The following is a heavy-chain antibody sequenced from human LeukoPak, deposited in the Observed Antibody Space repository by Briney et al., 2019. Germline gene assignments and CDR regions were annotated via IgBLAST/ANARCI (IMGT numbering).Heavy chain of an antibody. CDR3: ATDLVGYSYGLSGYDY. V-gene: IGHV1-24*01. J-gene: IGHJ4*02. CDR2: FDPEDGET. D-gene: IGHD5-18*01. CDR1: GYTLTELS. Sequence: ASVKASCKVSGYTLTELSMHWVRQAPGKGLEWMGGFDPEDGETIYAQKFQGRVTMTEDTSTDTAYMELSSLRSEDTAVYYCATDLVGYSYGLSGYDYWGQGTLVTVSS.